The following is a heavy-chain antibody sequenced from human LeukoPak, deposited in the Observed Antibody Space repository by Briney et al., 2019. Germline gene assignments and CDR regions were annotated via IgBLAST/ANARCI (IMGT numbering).Heavy chain of an antibody. V-gene: IGHV3-7*01. CDR1: GFTFSSYW. J-gene: IGHJ4*02. CDR3: LRGHCNDY. CDR2: IKEDGSEK. Sequence: GGSLRLSCAASGFTFSSYWMNWVRQAPGKGLECVANIKEDGSEKYYVDSVKGRFTISRDNAKNSLSLQMNSLRADDTAVYYCLRGHCNDYTSPGTLVTVSS. D-gene: IGHD2-21*02.